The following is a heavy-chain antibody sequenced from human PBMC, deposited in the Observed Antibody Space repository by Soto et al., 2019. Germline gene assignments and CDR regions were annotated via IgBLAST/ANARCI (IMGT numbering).Heavy chain of an antibody. D-gene: IGHD1-26*01. CDR1: GFTFSSFA. V-gene: IGHV3-23*01. CDR2: VTSSASST. CDR3: AKGGAVLLDPFDV. J-gene: IGHJ3*01. Sequence: GQLLESGGGMVQPGGSLRLSCAASGFTFSSFAMNWVRLPPGRGLEWVAAVTSSASSTHYADSVKGRFTISRDNSKNPLYLQMNSLRADDTAVYYCAKGGAVLLDPFDVWGQGTMVNVSS.